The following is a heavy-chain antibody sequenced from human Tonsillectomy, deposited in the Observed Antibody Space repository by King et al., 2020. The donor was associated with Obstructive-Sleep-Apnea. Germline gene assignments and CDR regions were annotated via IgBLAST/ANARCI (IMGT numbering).Heavy chain of an antibody. V-gene: IGHV4-59*13. CDR1: GGSISSYY. J-gene: IGHJ5*02. CDR2: FYYSWST. Sequence: QLQESGPGLVKPSETLSLTCTVSGGSISSYYCSWSRQLPGKGLEWIGYFYYSWSTNYIPSLQSRVTLSVDTYKNQFSLKLSSVTAADTAVYYCARVGVAVAGWFDPWGQGTLVTVSS. CDR3: ARVGVAVAGWFDP. D-gene: IGHD6-19*01.